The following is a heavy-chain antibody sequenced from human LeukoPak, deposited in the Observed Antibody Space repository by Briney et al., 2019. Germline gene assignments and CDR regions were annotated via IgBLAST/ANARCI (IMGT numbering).Heavy chain of an antibody. CDR1: GFTFSSYA. D-gene: IGHD4-11*01. Sequence: GRSLRLSCAASGFTFSSYAMHWVRQAPGKGLEWVAVISYDGSNKYYADSVKGRFTISRDNSKNTLYLQMNSLRAEDTAVYYCARSNVAYYYYYYMDVWGKGTTVTVSS. CDR3: ARSNVAYYYYYYMDV. J-gene: IGHJ6*03. CDR2: ISYDGSNK. V-gene: IGHV3-30-3*01.